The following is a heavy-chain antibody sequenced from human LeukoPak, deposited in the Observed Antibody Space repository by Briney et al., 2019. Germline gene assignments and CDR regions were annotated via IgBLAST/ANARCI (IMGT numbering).Heavy chain of an antibody. D-gene: IGHD2-2*01. J-gene: IGHJ6*03. CDR2: INHSGST. V-gene: IGHV4-34*01. CDR3: ARGSNIVVVPASIKGGYYMDV. CDR1: GGSFSGYY. Sequence: SETLSLTCAVYGGSFSGYYWSWIRQPPGKGLEWIGEINHSGSTNYNPSLKSRVTISVDTYKNQFSLKLSYVTAADTDVYYCARGSNIVVVPASIKGGYYMDVWAKGPALTV.